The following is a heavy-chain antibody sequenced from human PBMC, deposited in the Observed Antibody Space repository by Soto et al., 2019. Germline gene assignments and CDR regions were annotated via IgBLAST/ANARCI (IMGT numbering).Heavy chain of an antibody. J-gene: IGHJ4*02. D-gene: IGHD2-15*01. CDR1: GFTVSSNY. CDR2: IYSGGST. CDR3: ARDQGSSHY. V-gene: IGHV3-66*01. Sequence: EVQLVESGGGLVQPGGSLRLSCAASGFTVSSNYMSWVRQAPGKGLEWVSVIYSGGSTYYADSVKGRFTISRDNSKTSLYLPMNCLRAEDTAVYYCARDQGSSHYWGQGTLVTVSS.